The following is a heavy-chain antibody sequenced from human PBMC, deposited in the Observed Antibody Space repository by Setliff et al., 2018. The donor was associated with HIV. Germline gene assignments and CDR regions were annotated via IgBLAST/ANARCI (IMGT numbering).Heavy chain of an antibody. D-gene: IGHD3-22*01. Sequence: PSETLSLTCNVSGDYISSHSWTSIRQPPGQGLEWIGSIDYSGRTDKKTALKSRLRMSIDTSKNQFYVNLFSVTAADTAIYYCERVFYDSGGFFTTAGPLYLDLWGRGTLVTVSS. CDR1: GDYISSHS. CDR3: ERVFYDSGGFFTTAGPLYLDL. J-gene: IGHJ2*01. V-gene: IGHV4-59*11. CDR2: IDYSGRT.